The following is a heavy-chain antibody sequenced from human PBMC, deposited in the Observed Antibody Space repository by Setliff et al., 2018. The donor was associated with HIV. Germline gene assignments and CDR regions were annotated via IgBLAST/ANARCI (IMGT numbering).Heavy chain of an antibody. CDR2: VGVGGGAT. D-gene: IGHD2-2*01. Sequence: GWSLRLSCAASGFAFSTFDMNWVRQAPGKGLEWVSAVGVGGGATYYADSVRGRFAVSRDDSKNTLYLEMSGLRAEDTAIYYCAKPTSGMYPRSFDLWGQGTMVTVSS. CDR3: AKPTSGMYPRSFDL. CDR1: GFAFSTFD. J-gene: IGHJ3*01. V-gene: IGHV3-23*01.